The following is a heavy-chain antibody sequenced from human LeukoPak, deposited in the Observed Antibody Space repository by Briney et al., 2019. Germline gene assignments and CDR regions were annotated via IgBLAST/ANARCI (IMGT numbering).Heavy chain of an antibody. CDR1: GFTFSTYP. CDR2: IPYDGSNT. CDR3: AREDSSWHFDY. D-gene: IGHD6-13*01. Sequence: GGSLRLSCAASGFTFSTYPMHWVRLAAGKGLEWEAVIPYDGSNTYYADSVKGRFTISRDNSKNTLYVQMNSLRAEDTAVYYCAREDSSWHFDYWGQGTLVTVSS. V-gene: IGHV3-30-3*01. J-gene: IGHJ4*02.